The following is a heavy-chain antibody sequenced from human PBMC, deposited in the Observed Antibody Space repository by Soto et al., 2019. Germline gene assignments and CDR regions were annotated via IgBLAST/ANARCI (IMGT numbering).Heavy chain of an antibody. CDR3: ARAGDVDTAIPYGMDV. V-gene: IGHV4-30-4*01. CDR1: GGSISSGDYY. CDR2: IYYSGST. D-gene: IGHD5-18*01. J-gene: IGHJ6*02. Sequence: HVQLQESGPGLVKPSQTLSLTCTVSGGSISSGDYYWSWIRQPPGKGLEWIGYIYYSGSTYYNPSLKSRVTISVDTSKNQFSLKLSSVTAADTAVYYCARAGDVDTAIPYGMDVWGQGTTVTVSS.